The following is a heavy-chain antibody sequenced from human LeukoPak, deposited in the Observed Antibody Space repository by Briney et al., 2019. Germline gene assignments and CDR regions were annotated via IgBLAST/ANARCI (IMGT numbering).Heavy chain of an antibody. CDR3: ARTTGTLGEQLAPYYYYYGMDV. D-gene: IGHD6-6*01. J-gene: IGHJ6*02. CDR1: GYTFTGYY. Sequence: ASVKVSCKASGYTFTGYYMHWVRQAPGQELEWMGWINPNSGGTNYAQKFQGRVTMTRDTSISTAYMELSRLRSDDTAVYYCARTTGTLGEQLAPYYYYYGMDVWGQGTTVTVSS. CDR2: INPNSGGT. V-gene: IGHV1-2*02.